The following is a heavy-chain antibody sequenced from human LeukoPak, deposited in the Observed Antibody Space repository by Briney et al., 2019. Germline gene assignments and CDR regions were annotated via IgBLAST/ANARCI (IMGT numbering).Heavy chain of an antibody. Sequence: SETLSLTCAVYGGSFSGYYWTWIRQPPGKGLEWIGEINHSGSTNYNPSLKSRVTISVDTSKNQFSLKLSSVTAADTAVYYCARNVYSGYGIDYWGQGTLVTVSS. CDR2: INHSGST. D-gene: IGHD5-12*01. CDR1: GGSFSGYY. V-gene: IGHV4-34*01. J-gene: IGHJ4*02. CDR3: ARNVYSGYGIDY.